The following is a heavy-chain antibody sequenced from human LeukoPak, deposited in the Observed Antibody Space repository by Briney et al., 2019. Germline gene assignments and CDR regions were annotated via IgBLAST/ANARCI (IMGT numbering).Heavy chain of an antibody. Sequence: GASVKVSGKASGYTFTSYYMHWVRQAPGQGLEWMGIINPSVVSTSYAQKFQGRGTLTRDTSTSTVYMELRSLRSEDTAVYYCARESRLYYGMDVWGQGTTVTVSS. J-gene: IGHJ6*02. CDR2: INPSVVST. D-gene: IGHD2-2*01. V-gene: IGHV1-46*01. CDR1: GYTFTSYY. CDR3: ARESRLYYGMDV.